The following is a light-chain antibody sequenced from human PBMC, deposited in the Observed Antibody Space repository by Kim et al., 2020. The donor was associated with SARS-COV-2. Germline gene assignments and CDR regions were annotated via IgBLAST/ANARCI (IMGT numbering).Light chain of an antibody. CDR1: RSVRSN. CDR2: GAS. CDR3: QQYDDWPPLT. Sequence: PGETATLSCRARRSVRSNVAWYQQKPGQAPRLLIYGASTRATGIPARCSGSGSGTEFTLTISSLQSEDLAVYHCQQYDDWPPLTFGQGTKVEIK. J-gene: IGKJ1*01. V-gene: IGKV3-15*01.